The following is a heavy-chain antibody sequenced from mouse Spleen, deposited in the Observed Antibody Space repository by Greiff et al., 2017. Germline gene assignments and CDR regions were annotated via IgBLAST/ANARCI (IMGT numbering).Heavy chain of an antibody. J-gene: IGHJ4*01. D-gene: IGHD4-1*01. CDR1: GFSLTTYG. Sequence: QVQLQQSGPGPVQPSQSLSITCTVSGFSLTTYGVHWVRQSPGKGLEWLGVIWSGGNTDYNTAFISRLIISKDISKSQVFFKMNSLQADDTAIYYCARAWDGMDYWGQGTSVTVSS. V-gene: IGHV2-2*01. CDR2: IWSGGNT. CDR3: ARAWDGMDY.